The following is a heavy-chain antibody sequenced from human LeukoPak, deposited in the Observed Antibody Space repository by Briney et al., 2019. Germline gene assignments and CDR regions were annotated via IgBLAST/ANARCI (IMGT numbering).Heavy chain of an antibody. J-gene: IGHJ4*02. D-gene: IGHD6-6*01. Sequence: QTGGSLRLSCAASGFTFSSYWMSWVRQAPGKGLEWVANIKQDGSEKYYVDSVKGRFTISRDNAKNSLYLQMNSLRAEDTAVYYCARYPIAAPDPYFDYWGQGTLVTVSS. CDR1: GFTFSSYW. CDR3: ARYPIAAPDPYFDY. V-gene: IGHV3-7*01. CDR2: IKQDGSEK.